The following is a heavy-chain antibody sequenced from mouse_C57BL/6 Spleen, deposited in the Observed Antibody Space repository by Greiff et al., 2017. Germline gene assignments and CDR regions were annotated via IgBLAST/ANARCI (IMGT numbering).Heavy chain of an antibody. D-gene: IGHD1-1*01. CDR2: IHPNSGST. CDR3: AREGDSITTVGATDAMDY. J-gene: IGHJ4*01. CDR1: GYTFTSYW. Sequence: QVLLQQSGAELVKPGASVKLSCKAFGYTFTSYWMHWVQQRPGQGLEWIGMIHPNSGSTNYNDKFKSKATLTVDKSSSTAYMQLSSLTSEDSAVYYSAREGDSITTVGATDAMDYWGQGTSVTVSS. V-gene: IGHV1-64*01.